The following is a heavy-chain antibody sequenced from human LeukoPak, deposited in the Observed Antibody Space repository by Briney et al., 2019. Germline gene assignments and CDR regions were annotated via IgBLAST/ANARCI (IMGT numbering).Heavy chain of an antibody. Sequence: PGGSRRLYCAASGFTFDDYAMHWVRQAPGRGLEWVFLISGDGDTSSYADSVKGRFTISRDNSENSLYLQMSRLRTEDTAFYYCARASPGASIWGGAFDVWGQGTMVTVSS. D-gene: IGHD4/OR15-4a*01. CDR2: ISGDGDTS. J-gene: IGHJ3*01. CDR3: ARASPGASIWGGAFDV. V-gene: IGHV3-43*02. CDR1: GFTFDDYA.